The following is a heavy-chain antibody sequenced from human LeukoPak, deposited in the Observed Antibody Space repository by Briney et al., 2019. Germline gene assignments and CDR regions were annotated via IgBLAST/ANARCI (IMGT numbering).Heavy chain of an antibody. CDR1: GYTFTDYY. Sequence: GASVKVSCKASGYTFTDYYMHWVRQAPGQGLEWRGWIYPNSGATKYAQKFQGRVTMTRDTSISTAYMELSRLSSDDTAVYYCARDDAVLPGAYFDYWGQGTLVTVSS. CDR3: ARDDAVLPGAYFDY. J-gene: IGHJ4*02. V-gene: IGHV1-2*02. D-gene: IGHD1-1*01. CDR2: IYPNSGAT.